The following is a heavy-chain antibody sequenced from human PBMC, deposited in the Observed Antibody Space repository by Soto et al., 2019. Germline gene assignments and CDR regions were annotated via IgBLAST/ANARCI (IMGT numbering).Heavy chain of an antibody. CDR3: TKSSGGSSSVGMDY. D-gene: IGHD6-6*01. J-gene: IGHJ4*02. CDR1: GFIFKNYA. Sequence: QVQLVESGGGVVQPGRSLRLSCAGSGFIFKNYALNWVRQAPGKGLEWVASITRDGYNKYYADSVKGRFTFSRDNSRDTLSLQMTALTIEDSSVYYCTKSSGGSSSVGMDYWGQGTRVTVSS. CDR2: ITRDGYNK. V-gene: IGHV3-30*04.